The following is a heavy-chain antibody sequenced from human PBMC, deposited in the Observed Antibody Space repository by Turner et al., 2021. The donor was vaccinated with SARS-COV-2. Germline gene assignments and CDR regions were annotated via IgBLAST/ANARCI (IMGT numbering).Heavy chain of an antibody. D-gene: IGHD2-15*01. J-gene: IGHJ4*02. CDR2: ISYDGSNK. Sequence: QVQLVESGGGVVQPGRSLRLSCPPSGFTFSNYGVHWVRQAPGKGLEWVAVISYDGSNKYYADSVKGRFTISRDNSKNTLYLQMNSLRAEDTAVYYCAKSGGMYCSGGNCYSSYFDYWGQGTLVTVSS. CDR3: AKSGGMYCSGGNCYSSYFDY. V-gene: IGHV3-30*18. CDR1: GFTFSNYG.